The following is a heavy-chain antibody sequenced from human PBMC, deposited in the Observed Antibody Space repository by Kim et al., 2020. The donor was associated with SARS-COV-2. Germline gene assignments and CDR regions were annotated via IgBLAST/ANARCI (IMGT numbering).Heavy chain of an antibody. CDR1: GYSFTDYY. Sequence: ASVKVSCKASGYSFTDYYIHWVRQAPGQGLEWMGWINPYSGDTNYAQKFQGRVTMTSDTSITTPYVELTSLRSDDTAVYYCARSAHFWSGHYLDLWGQGTLITVSP. J-gene: IGHJ5*02. D-gene: IGHD3-3*01. V-gene: IGHV1-2*02. CDR3: ARSAHFWSGHYLDL. CDR2: INPYSGDT.